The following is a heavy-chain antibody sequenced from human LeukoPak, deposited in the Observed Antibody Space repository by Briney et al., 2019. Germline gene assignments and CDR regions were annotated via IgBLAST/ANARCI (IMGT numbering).Heavy chain of an antibody. Sequence: SQTLSLTCVISGDSVSSNSAAWNWIRQSPSRGLQWLGRTYYRSKWYNDYAVSVRSRITINPDTSKNQFSLQLNSVTPEDTAVYYCTRHADLVDTAMGGMTDWGQGTLVTVSS. V-gene: IGHV6-1*01. J-gene: IGHJ4*02. D-gene: IGHD5-18*01. CDR2: TYYRSKWYN. CDR1: GDSVSSNSAA. CDR3: TRHADLVDTAMGGMTD.